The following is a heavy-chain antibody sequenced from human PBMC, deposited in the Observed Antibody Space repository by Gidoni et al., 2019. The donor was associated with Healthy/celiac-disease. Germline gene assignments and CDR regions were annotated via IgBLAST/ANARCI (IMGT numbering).Heavy chain of an antibody. V-gene: IGHV4-61*02. CDR2: ISTSGST. CDR3: ARGSYDFWSGYYLGS. Sequence: QVQLQVSGPRLVKPSQTLSLTCPVSGVSISRGSYYWSWIRQPAGKGLEWIGRISTSGSTNYNPSLKSRVTISVDTSKNQFALKLSSVTAADTAVYYCARGSYDFWSGYYLGSWGQGTLVTVSS. D-gene: IGHD3-3*01. CDR1: GVSISRGSYY. J-gene: IGHJ4*02.